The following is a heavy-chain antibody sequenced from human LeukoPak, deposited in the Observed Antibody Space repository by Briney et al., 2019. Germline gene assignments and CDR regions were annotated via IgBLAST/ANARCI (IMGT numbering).Heavy chain of an antibody. CDR2: ISYDGSNK. V-gene: IGHV3-30-3*01. J-gene: IGHJ1*01. CDR1: GFTFSSYA. Sequence: GGSLRLSCAASGFTFSSYAMHWVRQAPGKGLEWVAVISYDGSNKYYADSVKGRFTISRDNSKNTLYLQMNSLRAEDTAVYYCARDFRQHYYDSNGYTQTFQHWGQGTLVTVSS. D-gene: IGHD3-22*01. CDR3: ARDFRQHYYDSNGYTQTFQH.